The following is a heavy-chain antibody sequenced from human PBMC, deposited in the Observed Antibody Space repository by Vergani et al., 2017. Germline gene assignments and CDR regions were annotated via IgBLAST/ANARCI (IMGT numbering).Heavy chain of an antibody. D-gene: IGHD3-22*01. CDR2: TYYRSKWYN. V-gene: IGHV6-1*01. J-gene: IGHJ5*02. Sequence: QVQLQQSGPGLVKPSQTLSLTCAISGDSVSSNSAAWNWIRQSPSRGLEWLGRTYYRSKWYNDYAVSVKSRITINPDTSKNQFSLQLNSVPPEDTAVYYCAGSAMIVVVDGFDPWGQGTLVTVSS. CDR1: GDSVSSNSAA. CDR3: AGSAMIVVVDGFDP.